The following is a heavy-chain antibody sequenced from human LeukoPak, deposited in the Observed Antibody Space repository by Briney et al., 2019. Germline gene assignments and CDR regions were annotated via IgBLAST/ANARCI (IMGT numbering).Heavy chain of an antibody. J-gene: IGHJ4*02. CDR2: IYYSGST. Sequence: PSETLSLTCTVSGGSMSSYYWSWIRQSPGKGLEWIGNIYYSGSTNYNPSLKSRVTISVDKAKNQFSLNLNSVTAADTAVYYCARGGDRSFDYWGQGTLVTVSS. V-gene: IGHV4-59*12. CDR1: GGSMSSYY. CDR3: ARGGDRSFDY. D-gene: IGHD3-10*01.